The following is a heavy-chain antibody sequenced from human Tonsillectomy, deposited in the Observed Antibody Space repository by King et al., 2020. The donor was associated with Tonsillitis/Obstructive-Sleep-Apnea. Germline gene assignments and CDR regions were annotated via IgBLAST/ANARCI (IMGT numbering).Heavy chain of an antibody. J-gene: IGHJ4*02. CDR2: INPNSGGT. CDR1: GYTFTDYY. V-gene: IGHV1-2*02. Sequence: VQLVESGAEVKKPGASVKVSCKASGYTFTDYYMHWVRQAPGQGLEWMGWINPNSGGTDSAQKFRGRVTMTRDPSISKAYMELSSLTSDDTAVYYCARGPRGYSYGSVDYWGQGTLVTVSS. D-gene: IGHD5-18*01. CDR3: ARGPRGYSYGSVDY.